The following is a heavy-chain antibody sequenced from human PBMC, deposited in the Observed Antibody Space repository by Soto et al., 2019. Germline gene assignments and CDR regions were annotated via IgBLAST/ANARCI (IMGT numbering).Heavy chain of an antibody. Sequence: GGSLRLSCAASGFTFSSYGMHWVRQAPGKGLEWVAVISYDGSNKYYADSVKGRFTISRDNSKNTLYLQMNSLRAEDTAVYYCAKGPRGYSGDYDILFDYWGQGPLVTVSS. D-gene: IGHD5-12*01. CDR1: GFTFSSYG. CDR3: AKGPRGYSGDYDILFDY. CDR2: ISYDGSNK. V-gene: IGHV3-30*18. J-gene: IGHJ4*02.